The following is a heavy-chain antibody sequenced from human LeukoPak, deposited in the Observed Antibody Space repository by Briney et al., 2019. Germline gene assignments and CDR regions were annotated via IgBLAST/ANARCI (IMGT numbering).Heavy chain of an antibody. CDR1: GFTFSSYG. D-gene: IGHD6-13*01. CDR2: ISYDGSNK. CDR3: ANSPSIAAAGTHY. J-gene: IGHJ4*02. V-gene: IGHV3-30*18. Sequence: GGSLGLSCAASGFTFSSYGMHWVRQAPGKGLEWVAVISYDGSNKYYADSVKGRFTISRDNSKNTLYLQMNSLRAEDTAVYYCANSPSIAAAGTHYWGQGTLVTVSS.